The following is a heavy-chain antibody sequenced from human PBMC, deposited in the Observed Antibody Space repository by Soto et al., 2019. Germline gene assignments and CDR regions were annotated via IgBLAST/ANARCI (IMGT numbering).Heavy chain of an antibody. D-gene: IGHD6-19*01. V-gene: IGHV1-24*01. CDR3: AKLGLAVAGTIHYYYGMDV. CDR1: GYTLTELS. Sequence: GAPVKVSCKVSGYTLTELSMHWVRQAPGKGLEWMGGFDPEDGETIYAQKFQGRVTMTEDTSTDTAYMELSSLRSEDTAVYYCAKLGLAVAGTIHYYYGMDVWGQGTTVTVSS. CDR2: FDPEDGET. J-gene: IGHJ6*02.